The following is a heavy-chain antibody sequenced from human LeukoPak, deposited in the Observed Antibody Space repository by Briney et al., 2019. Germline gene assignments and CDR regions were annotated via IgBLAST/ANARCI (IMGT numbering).Heavy chain of an antibody. CDR3: ARSYCSGGSCYSYYYYYMDV. CDR1: GFSLSNARMG. CDR2: IFSNDEE. D-gene: IGHD2-15*01. Sequence: SGPTLVNPTETLTLTCTVSGFSLSNARMGVSWIRQPPGEALEWLAHIFSNDEESYSTSLKSRPTISKDTSKSQVVLTMTNMDPVDTATYYCARSYCSGGSCYSYYYYYMDVWGKGTTVTVSS. J-gene: IGHJ6*03. V-gene: IGHV2-26*01.